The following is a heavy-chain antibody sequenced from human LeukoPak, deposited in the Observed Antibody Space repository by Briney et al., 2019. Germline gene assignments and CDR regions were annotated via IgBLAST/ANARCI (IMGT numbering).Heavy chain of an antibody. D-gene: IGHD1-1*01. Sequence: GGSLRLSCAASGFTFSTYAMSWVRQAPGKGLEWVSAIDDSTTRTFYADSVKGRFTISRDNSKNTMFLQMNSLRAEDTAVYYCARGTTGLLWGQGTLVTVSS. J-gene: IGHJ4*02. V-gene: IGHV3-23*01. CDR2: IDDSTTRT. CDR3: ARGTTGLL. CDR1: GFTFSTYA.